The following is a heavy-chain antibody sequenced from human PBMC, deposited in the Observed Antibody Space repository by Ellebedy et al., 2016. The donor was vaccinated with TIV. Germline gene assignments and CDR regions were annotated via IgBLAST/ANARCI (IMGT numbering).Heavy chain of an antibody. V-gene: IGHV4-4*07. Sequence: SETLSLXCTASGGSVSRYSWSWIRQPAGKGLEWIGRIFTSGSFNYNPSLMSRVTMSVVTSKNQISLRLNSVTTADTAVYYCARVHCSITTCDYYYMDVWGKGTTVTVSS. J-gene: IGHJ6*03. CDR2: IFTSGSF. D-gene: IGHD1-1*01. CDR1: GGSVSRYS. CDR3: ARVHCSITTCDYYYMDV.